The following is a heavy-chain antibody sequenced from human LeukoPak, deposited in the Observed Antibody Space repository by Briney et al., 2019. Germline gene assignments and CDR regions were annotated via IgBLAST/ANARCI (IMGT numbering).Heavy chain of an antibody. Sequence: SETLSLTCTVSGGSISSGGYYWSWIRQHPGKGLEWIGYIYYSGSTYYNPSLKSRVTISVDTSKNQFSLKLSSVTAADTAVYYCARELRGNSYGRYYYYGMDVWGQGPRSPSP. CDR3: ARELRGNSYGRYYYYGMDV. V-gene: IGHV4-31*03. D-gene: IGHD5-18*01. J-gene: IGHJ6*02. CDR1: GGSISSGGYY. CDR2: IYYSGST.